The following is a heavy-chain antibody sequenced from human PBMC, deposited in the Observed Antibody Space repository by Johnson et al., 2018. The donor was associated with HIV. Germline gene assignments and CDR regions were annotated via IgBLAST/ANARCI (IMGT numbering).Heavy chain of an antibody. D-gene: IGHD6-19*01. V-gene: IGHV3-74*02. J-gene: IGHJ3*02. CDR1: GFTFSSYD. CDR3: ARVRQWLVQGAFDI. Sequence: VQLVESGGGVVQPGRSLRLYCAASGFTFSSYDMHWVRQAPGKGLVWVSRINSDGTYTTYADSVKGRFTISRDNAKNTLYLQMNSLRAEDTAVYYCARVRQWLVQGAFDIVGQGTMVTVSS. CDR2: INSDGTYT.